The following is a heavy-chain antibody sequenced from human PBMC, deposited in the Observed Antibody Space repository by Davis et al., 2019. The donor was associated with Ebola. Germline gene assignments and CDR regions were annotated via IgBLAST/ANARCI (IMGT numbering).Heavy chain of an antibody. D-gene: IGHD2-21*01. V-gene: IGHV3-11*01. J-gene: IGHJ2*01. CDR3: AKAFLYCGGDCTYWYFDL. CDR1: GFTFSDYY. CDR2: ISSSSSTI. Sequence: PGGSLRLSCAASGFTFSDYYMSWIRQAPGKGLEWVSYISSSSSTIYYADSVKGRFTISRDNAKNSLYLQMNSLRDEDTAVYYCAKAFLYCGGDCTYWYFDLWGRGTLVTVSS.